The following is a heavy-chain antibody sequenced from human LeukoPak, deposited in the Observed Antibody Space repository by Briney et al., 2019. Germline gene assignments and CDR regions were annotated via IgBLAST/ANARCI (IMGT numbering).Heavy chain of an antibody. V-gene: IGHV4-59*12. D-gene: IGHD3-22*01. CDR2: IYYSGST. Sequence: SETLSLTCTVSGGSISSYYWSWIRQPPGKGLEWIGYIYYSGSTNYNPSLKSRITMSVDTSKNQFSLKLSSVTAADTAVYYCARVKAPYYYDSSGYYRNYYYYYYMDVWGKGTTVTVSS. CDR3: ARVKAPYYYDSSGYYRNYYYYYYMDV. CDR1: GGSISSYY. J-gene: IGHJ6*03.